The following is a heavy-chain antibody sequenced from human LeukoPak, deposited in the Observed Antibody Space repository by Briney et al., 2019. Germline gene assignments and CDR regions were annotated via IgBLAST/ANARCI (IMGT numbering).Heavy chain of an antibody. Sequence: SETLSLTCAVYGGSFSGYYWSWIRQPPGKGLEWIGEINHSGSTNYNPSLKSRVTISVDTSKNQFSLKLSSVTAADTAVYYCARGGAGYSSSWYNWFDPWGQGTLVIVSS. CDR2: INHSGST. CDR1: GGSFSGYY. J-gene: IGHJ5*02. V-gene: IGHV4-34*01. CDR3: ARGGAGYSSSWYNWFDP. D-gene: IGHD6-13*01.